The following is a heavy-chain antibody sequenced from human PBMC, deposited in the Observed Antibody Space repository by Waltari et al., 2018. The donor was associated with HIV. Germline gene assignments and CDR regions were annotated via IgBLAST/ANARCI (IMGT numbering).Heavy chain of an antibody. CDR3: AHSGNNCFCSGGSCYSCYFDY. V-gene: IGHV2-5*02. CDR1: GFSPSTSGVG. D-gene: IGHD2-15*01. CDR2: IYWDDDK. Sequence: QITLKESGPTLVKPTQTLTLTCTFSGFSPSTSGVGVGWIRQPPGKALEWLALIYWDDDKRYSPALKSRLTITKDTSKNQVVLTMTNMDPVDTATYYCAHSGNNCFCSGGSCYSCYFDYWGQGTLVTVSS. J-gene: IGHJ4*02.